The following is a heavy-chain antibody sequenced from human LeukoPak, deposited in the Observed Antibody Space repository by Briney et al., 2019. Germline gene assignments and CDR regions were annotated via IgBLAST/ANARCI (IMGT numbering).Heavy chain of an antibody. J-gene: IGHJ4*02. D-gene: IGHD6-13*01. V-gene: IGHV3-11*06. Sequence: GGSLRLSCAASGFTFSDYYMSWIRQAPGKGLEWVSYISSSSRYINYADSVKGRFTISRDNAKNSLYLQMNSLRAEDTAVYYCARQGSSSWPYFDYWGQGTLVTVSS. CDR1: GFTFSDYY. CDR2: ISSSSRYI. CDR3: ARQGSSSWPYFDY.